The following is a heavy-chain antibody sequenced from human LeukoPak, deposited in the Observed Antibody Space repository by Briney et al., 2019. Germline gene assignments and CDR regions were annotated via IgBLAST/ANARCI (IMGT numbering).Heavy chain of an antibody. CDR2: ISWNSGSI. D-gene: IGHD3-3*01. J-gene: IGHJ6*03. V-gene: IGHV3-9*01. Sequence: GGSLRLSCAASGFTFDDYAMHWVRHAPGKGLGWVSGISWNSGSISYADSVKGRFTISRGNAKNSLYLQMNSLRAEDTAVYYCARYYDFWSSYSSYYYMDVWGKGTTVTVSS. CDR1: GFTFDDYA. CDR3: ARYYDFWSSYSSYYYMDV.